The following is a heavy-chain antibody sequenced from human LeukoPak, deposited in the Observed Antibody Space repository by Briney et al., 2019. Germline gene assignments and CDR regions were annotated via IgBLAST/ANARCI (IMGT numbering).Heavy chain of an antibody. CDR2: INSDGRNT. CDR3: VCFGLLPISGTDV. V-gene: IGHV3-74*01. J-gene: IGHJ6*04. Sequence: PGGSLRLSCAASGFTLSNYFMHWVRQAPGKGLVWVSRINSDGRNTNYADSVKGRFTISRDNAKKTLFLQMNSLRALDTPVYYSVCFGLLPISGTDVWGEGPTLTVSS. D-gene: IGHD3/OR15-3a*01. CDR1: GFTLSNYF.